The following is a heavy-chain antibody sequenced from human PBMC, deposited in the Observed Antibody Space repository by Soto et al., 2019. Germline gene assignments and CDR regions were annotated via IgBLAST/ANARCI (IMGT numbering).Heavy chain of an antibody. J-gene: IGHJ5*02. D-gene: IGHD6-13*01. CDR3: ASPKIAIYNWFDP. V-gene: IGHV4-39*01. Sequence: SETLSLTCPISGSSISSSIYYWGWIRQPPGKGLEWIGSIYYSGSTYYNPSLKSRVTISVDTSKNQFSLKLSSVTAADTAVYYCASPKIAIYNWFDPWGQGTLVTVS. CDR2: IYYSGST. CDR1: GSSISSSIYY.